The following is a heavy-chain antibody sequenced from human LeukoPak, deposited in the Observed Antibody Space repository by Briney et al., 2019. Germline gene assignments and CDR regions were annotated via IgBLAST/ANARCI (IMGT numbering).Heavy chain of an antibody. Sequence: PSETPSLTCTVSGYSISSDCYWGWIRQPPGQGLEWIGGIYHSGYTYYYPSLKSRVTISVDTSKNQFSLKLSSVTAADTAVYYCARAPRDTSGYYMGSFDYWGQGTLVTVSS. D-gene: IGHD3-22*01. J-gene: IGHJ4*02. CDR3: ARAPRDTSGYYMGSFDY. CDR2: IYHSGYT. V-gene: IGHV4-38-2*02. CDR1: GYSISSDCY.